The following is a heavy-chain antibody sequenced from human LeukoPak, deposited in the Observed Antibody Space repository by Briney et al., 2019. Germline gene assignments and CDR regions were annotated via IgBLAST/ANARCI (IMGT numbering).Heavy chain of an antibody. CDR1: GGSISSYY. J-gene: IGHJ4*02. Sequence: SETLSLTCTVSGGSISSYYWSWIRQPAGKGLEWIGRIYTSGSTNYNPSLKSRVTMSVDTSKNQFSLKLSSVTAADTAMYYCARDSYYYDSSGYTRFDYWGQGTLVTVSS. D-gene: IGHD3-22*01. CDR2: IYTSGST. V-gene: IGHV4-4*07. CDR3: ARDSYYYDSSGYTRFDY.